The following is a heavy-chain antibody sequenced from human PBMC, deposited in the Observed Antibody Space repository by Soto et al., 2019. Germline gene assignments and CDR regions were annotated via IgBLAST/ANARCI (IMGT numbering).Heavy chain of an antibody. D-gene: IGHD3-10*01. V-gene: IGHV2-5*02. CDR3: AHKGSGSRAIAD. Sequence: QITLKESGPPLVKPTQTLTLTCTFSGFSLSTSGVGVGWIRQPPGKALEWLAVIYWDDSKTYIPSLKSRLTIPKYTSRDEVVLTITTTYPVDTATYYCAHKGSGSRAIADWGQGALLTISS. CDR2: IYWDDSK. CDR1: GFSLSTSGVG. J-gene: IGHJ4*02.